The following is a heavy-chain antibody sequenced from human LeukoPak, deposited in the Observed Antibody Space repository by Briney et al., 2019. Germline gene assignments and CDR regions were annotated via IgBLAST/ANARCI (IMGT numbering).Heavy chain of an antibody. CDR3: AKVEMATSPGGIDY. Sequence: GGSLRLSCAASGFTFSSYDMHWIRQAPGKGLEWVAFILYDGSNKYYAYSVKGRFTISRDNSKNTLYLQMNSLRVEDTAMYYGAKVEMATSPGGIDYWGQGTLVTVSS. V-gene: IGHV3-30*02. D-gene: IGHD5-24*01. CDR2: ILYDGSNK. CDR1: GFTFSSYD. J-gene: IGHJ4*02.